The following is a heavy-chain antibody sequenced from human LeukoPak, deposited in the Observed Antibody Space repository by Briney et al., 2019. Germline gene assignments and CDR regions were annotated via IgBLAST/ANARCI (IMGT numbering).Heavy chain of an antibody. CDR2: ISGRGSST. V-gene: IGHV3-23*01. D-gene: IGHD3-16*02. J-gene: IGHJ6*04. CDR3: AKSLYGGMDV. CDR1: GFTFSSYA. Sequence: GGSLRVYCAASGFTFSSYAMTWVRQAPGKGLECVSGISGRGSSTSYADSVKGRFTISRDNSKNTLYLQMNSLRAEDTAVYYCAKSLYGGMDVWGRGTTVTVSS.